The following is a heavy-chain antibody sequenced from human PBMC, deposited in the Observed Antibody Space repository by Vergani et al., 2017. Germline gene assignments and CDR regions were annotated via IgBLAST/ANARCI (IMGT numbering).Heavy chain of an antibody. CDR1: GGSISSGGYY. CDR3: AGMVTIVGVSYWEGLFDP. V-gene: IGHV4-31*03. Sequence: QVQLQESGPGLVKPSQTLSLTCTVSGGSISSGGYYWSWIRQHPGKGLEWVGYIYYSGSTYYNPSLMSRVTISVNTSKNQFSLKLSSVTAADTAVYYCAGMVTIVGVSYWEGLFDPWGEGTLVTVSS. J-gene: IGHJ5*02. CDR2: IYYSGST. D-gene: IGHD3-3*01.